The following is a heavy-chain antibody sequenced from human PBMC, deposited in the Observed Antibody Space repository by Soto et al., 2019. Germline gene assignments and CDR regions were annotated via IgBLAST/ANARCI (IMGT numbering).Heavy chain of an antibody. J-gene: IGHJ4*01. Sequence: EVQLVESGGGLVQPGGSLRLSCAASGFTFSSYWMHCVRQAPGKGLVWVSHINSDGSSTSYADSVKGRFTISRDNAKNTLYLQMDGLRAEDTAMYYCARERSSSPYLADYWGHGTLVTVSS. V-gene: IGHV3-74*01. CDR1: GFTFSSYW. CDR3: ARERSSSPYLADY. CDR2: INSDGSST. D-gene: IGHD6-13*01.